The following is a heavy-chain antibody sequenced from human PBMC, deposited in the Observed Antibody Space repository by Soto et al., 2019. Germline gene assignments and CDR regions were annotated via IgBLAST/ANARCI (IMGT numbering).Heavy chain of an antibody. Sequence: HPGGSLRLSCAASGFTFSSYAMSWVRQAPGKGLEWVSAISGSGGSTYYADSVKGRFTISRDNSKNTLYLQMNSLRAEDTAVYYCARDPARHEYYDSSGYSGYWGQGTLVTVPS. CDR1: GFTFSSYA. J-gene: IGHJ4*02. D-gene: IGHD3-22*01. CDR3: ARDPARHEYYDSSGYSGY. CDR2: ISGSGGST. V-gene: IGHV3-23*01.